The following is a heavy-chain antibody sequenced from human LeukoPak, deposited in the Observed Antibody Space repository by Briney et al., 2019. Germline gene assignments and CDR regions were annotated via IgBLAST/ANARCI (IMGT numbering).Heavy chain of an antibody. CDR2: INPNSGGT. CDR3: ARDRRSHYYGSGNYYPDVFDI. J-gene: IGHJ3*02. V-gene: IGHV1-2*04. D-gene: IGHD3-10*01. Sequence: ASVKVSCKASGYTFTDYYMHWVRQAPGQGLEWMGWINPNSGGTNCAQKFQGWVTMTRDTSISTAYMELSRLTSDDTAVYYCARDRRSHYYGSGNYYPDVFDIWGQGTMVTVSS. CDR1: GYTFTDYY.